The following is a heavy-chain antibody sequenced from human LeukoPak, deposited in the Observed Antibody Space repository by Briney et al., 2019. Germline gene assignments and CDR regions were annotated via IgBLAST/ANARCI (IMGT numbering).Heavy chain of an antibody. CDR2: INSDGRST. D-gene: IGHD3-9*01. V-gene: IGHV3-74*01. J-gene: IGHJ4*02. CDR3: VRGADTGYSSDS. CDR1: GFTFSRYW. Sequence: GGSLRLSCVASGFTFSRYWMHWVRQAPGKGLVLVSRINSDGRSTNYADSVKGRFSISRDNAENTLYLQMNSLRVEDTAVYYCVRGADTGYSSDSWGQGTLVTFSS.